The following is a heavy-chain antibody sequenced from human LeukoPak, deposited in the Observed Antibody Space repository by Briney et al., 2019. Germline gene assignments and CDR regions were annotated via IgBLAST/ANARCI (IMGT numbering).Heavy chain of an antibody. D-gene: IGHD6-13*01. V-gene: IGHV4-34*01. Sequence: SQTLSLTCAVYGGSFSGYYCSWIRQPPGKGREWIGEINHSGSTNYNPSLKSRVTISVDTSKNQFSLKLSSVTAADTAVYYCARGMSSPAPPDAFDIWGQGTMVTVSS. CDR3: ARGMSSPAPPDAFDI. J-gene: IGHJ3*02. CDR2: INHSGST. CDR1: GGSFSGYY.